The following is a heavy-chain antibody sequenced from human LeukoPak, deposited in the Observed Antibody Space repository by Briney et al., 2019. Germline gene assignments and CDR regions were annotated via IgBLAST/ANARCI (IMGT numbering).Heavy chain of an antibody. J-gene: IGHJ4*02. CDR2: ISYDGSNK. D-gene: IGHD1-7*01. V-gene: IGHV3-30-3*01. CDR1: GFTFSSYA. CDR3: AATNWNYGYYFDY. Sequence: GRSLRLSCAASGFTFSSYAMHWVRQAPGKGLEWVAVISYDGSNKYYADSVKGRFTISRDNSKNTLYLQMNSLRAEDTAVYYCAATNWNYGYYFDYWGQGTLVTVSS.